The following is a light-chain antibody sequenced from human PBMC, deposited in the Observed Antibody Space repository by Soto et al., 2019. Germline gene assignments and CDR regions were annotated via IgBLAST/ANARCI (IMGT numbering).Light chain of an antibody. CDR1: QSISSW. V-gene: IGKV1-5*01. CDR2: DAS. J-gene: IGKJ4*01. Sequence: DIQMTQSPSTLSASVGDRVTITCRASQSISSWLAWYQQKPGKAPKLLIYDASSLESGVPSRFSGSGSGTEFTLTISSLQPDDFATYYCQQYISYPLTFGGGPKV. CDR3: QQYISYPLT.